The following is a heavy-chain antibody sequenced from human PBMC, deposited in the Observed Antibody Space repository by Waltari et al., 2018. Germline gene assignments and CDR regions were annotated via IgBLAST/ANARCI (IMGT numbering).Heavy chain of an antibody. CDR2: INHSGNT. D-gene: IGHD2-15*01. V-gene: IGHV4-39*06. CDR1: GGAITTRDSF. Sequence: RLQLPESGPGLLKPSETLSLTCTVSGGAITTRDSFWGWIRQPPGKGLEWIGSINHSGNTYYNPSLKNGVTISVDRSKNQFSLKVNSVTAADTAVYYCVRDRERVALLNWFDPWGQGTLVTVSS. J-gene: IGHJ5*02. CDR3: VRDRERVALLNWFDP.